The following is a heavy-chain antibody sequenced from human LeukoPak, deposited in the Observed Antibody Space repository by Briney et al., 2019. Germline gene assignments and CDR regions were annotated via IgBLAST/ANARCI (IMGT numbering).Heavy chain of an antibody. D-gene: IGHD3-16*01. J-gene: IGHJ4*02. V-gene: IGHV3-7*01. CDR2: IKQDGSEK. CDR3: ARDLTHYDYVWGSWADPLDF. Sequence: GGSLRLSCAASGFTFSSYWMSWVRQAPGKGLEWVANIKQDGSEKYYVDSVKGRFTISRDSAKNSLYLQMNSLRAEDTAVYYCARDLTHYDYVWGSWADPLDFWGQGTLVTVSS. CDR1: GFTFSSYW.